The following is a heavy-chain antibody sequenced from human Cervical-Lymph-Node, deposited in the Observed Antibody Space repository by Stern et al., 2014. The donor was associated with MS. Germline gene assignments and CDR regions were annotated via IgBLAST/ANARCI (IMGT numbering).Heavy chain of an antibody. CDR1: GGTFSIYT. D-gene: IGHD6-19*01. Sequence: VQLEESGTAVKKPGSSVKVSCKASGGTFSIYTISWVRQAPGQGLEWMGGIIPMFGTPNYAQKFQGRVTNTADESTSTAYLELSSLTSQDTALYFCVTDQGGIAVYWGQGTLVTVSS. V-gene: IGHV1-69*01. CDR2: IIPMFGTP. J-gene: IGHJ4*02. CDR3: VTDQGGIAVY.